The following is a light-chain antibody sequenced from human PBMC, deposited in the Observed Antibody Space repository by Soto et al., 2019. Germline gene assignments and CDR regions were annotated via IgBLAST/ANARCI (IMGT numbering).Light chain of an antibody. CDR1: QSVSTN. CDR3: QQYNNWTRT. CDR2: GAP. V-gene: IGKV3-15*01. Sequence: EIVMTQSPATLSVSPGERATLSCRASQSVSTNLAWYQQTPGQAPRLRIYGAPTTATGIPARLSGSGSGTEFTLSISSLQSEDFAVYYGQQYNNWTRTLGQGTKVEIK. J-gene: IGKJ1*01.